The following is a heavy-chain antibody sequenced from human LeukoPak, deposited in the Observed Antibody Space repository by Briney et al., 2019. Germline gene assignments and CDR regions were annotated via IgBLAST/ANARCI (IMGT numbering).Heavy chain of an antibody. J-gene: IGHJ6*03. Sequence: SQTLSLTCTVSGGSISSGSYYWSWIRQPAGKGLEWIGRIYTSGSTNYNPSLKSRVTISVDTSKNQFSLKQSSVTAADTAVYYCARTPYDFWSGYLLYYMDVWGKGTTVTVSS. CDR2: IYTSGST. CDR1: GGSISSGSYY. V-gene: IGHV4-61*02. D-gene: IGHD3-3*01. CDR3: ARTPYDFWSGYLLYYMDV.